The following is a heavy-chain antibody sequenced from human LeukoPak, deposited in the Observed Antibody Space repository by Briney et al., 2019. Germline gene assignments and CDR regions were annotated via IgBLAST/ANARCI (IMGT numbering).Heavy chain of an antibody. J-gene: IGHJ6*03. CDR3: ATHPYYYGSGSWFYYYYYYMDV. D-gene: IGHD3-10*01. CDR2: IYHSGST. V-gene: IGHV4-38-2*02. Sequence: PSETLSLTCTVSGYSISSGYYWGWIRPPPGKGLEWIGSIYHSGSTYYNPSLKSRVTISVDTTKNKFSMKMSSVTAADTAVYYCATHPYYYGSGSWFYYYYYYMDVWGKGTTVTISS. CDR1: GYSISSGYY.